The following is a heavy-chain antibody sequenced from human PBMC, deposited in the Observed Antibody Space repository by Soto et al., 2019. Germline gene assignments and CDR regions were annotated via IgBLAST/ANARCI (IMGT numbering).Heavy chain of an antibody. CDR1: GYTFTNFG. CDR2: ISGNNGDT. V-gene: IGHV1-18*01. J-gene: IGHJ5*02. Sequence: GALVKVSCKAAGYTFTNFGINWGRQAPGQGLEWMGWISGNNGDTDYAQNLQGRVTLTTDTSTTTAYMEMRSLTYDDTAMYYCARDFQTWGQGTLVTVSS. CDR3: ARDFQT.